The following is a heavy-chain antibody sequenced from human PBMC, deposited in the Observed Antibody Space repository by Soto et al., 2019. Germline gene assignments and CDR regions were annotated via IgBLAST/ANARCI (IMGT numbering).Heavy chain of an antibody. CDR1: GFTFSDYA. J-gene: IGHJ4*02. D-gene: IGHD1-1*01. CDR3: ARGNWTADRFDY. Sequence: DVHLVESGGGLVQPGGSLRLSCAASGFTFSDYAMHWVRQPTGQGLEWVSTIGSTDDTYYSGSVKGRFTISRENAKNSFYLQMNSLRAGDTAVYYCARGNWTADRFDYWGQGTLVTVSS. CDR2: IGSTDDT. V-gene: IGHV3-13*01.